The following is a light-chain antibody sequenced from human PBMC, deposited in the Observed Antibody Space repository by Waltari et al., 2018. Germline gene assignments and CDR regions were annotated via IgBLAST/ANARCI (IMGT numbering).Light chain of an antibody. J-gene: IGKJ1*01. Sequence: DIQMTQSPSTLSASVADRVTITCRASQSVSPWLAWYQKKPGKAPKLLIYKLSDLQSGVPSRFSGSGSGSGTEYTRTSTSLQPDDLAIYYCQHFNGFPWTFGQGTKVEIK. CDR1: QSVSPW. CDR2: KLS. V-gene: IGKV1-5*03. CDR3: QHFNGFPWT.